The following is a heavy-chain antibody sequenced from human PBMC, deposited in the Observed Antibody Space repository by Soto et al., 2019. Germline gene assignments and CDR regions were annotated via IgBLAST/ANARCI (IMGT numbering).Heavy chain of an antibody. D-gene: IGHD3-10*01. V-gene: IGHV4-59*01. CDR3: ARDHRPAPYGSGGQLAPFYYGMDV. CDR2: IYYSGST. J-gene: IGHJ6*02. CDR1: GGSISSYY. Sequence: SETLSLTCTVSGGSISSYYWSWIRQPPGKGLEWIGYIYYSGSTNYNPSLKSRVTISVDTSKNQFSLKLSSVTAADTAVYYCARDHRPAPYGSGGQLAPFYYGMDVWGQGTTVTVSS.